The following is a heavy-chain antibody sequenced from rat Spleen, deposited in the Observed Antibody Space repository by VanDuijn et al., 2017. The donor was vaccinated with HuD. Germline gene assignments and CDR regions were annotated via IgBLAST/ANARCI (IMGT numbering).Heavy chain of an antibody. CDR1: GFSLTSYH. CDR3: DRDRSSFDY. CDR2: IWTGGNT. J-gene: IGHJ2*01. D-gene: IGHD1-2*01. V-gene: IGHV2-43*01. Sequence: QVQLKESGPGLVQPSQTLSLTCTVSGFSLTSYHVSWVRQPPGKGLEWMGVIWTGGNTVYNTPLKSRLSISRDISKSQVLLKMNRLQTEDTATYYCDRDRSSFDYWGQGVMVTVSS.